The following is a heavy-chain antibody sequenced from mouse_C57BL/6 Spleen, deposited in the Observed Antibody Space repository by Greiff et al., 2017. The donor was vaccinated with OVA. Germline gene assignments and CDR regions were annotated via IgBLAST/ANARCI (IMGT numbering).Heavy chain of an antibody. CDR1: GYAFSSSW. V-gene: IGHV1-82*01. CDR2: IYPGDGDT. Sequence: VQLQQSGPELVKPGASVKISCKASGYAFSSSWMNWVKPRPGKGLEWIGRIYPGDGDTNYNGKFKGKATLTADKSSSTAYMQLSSLTAEDSAVYYCARMITRNYAMDYWGKGTSVTVAS. D-gene: IGHD2-1*01. CDR3: ARMITRNYAMDY. J-gene: IGHJ4*01.